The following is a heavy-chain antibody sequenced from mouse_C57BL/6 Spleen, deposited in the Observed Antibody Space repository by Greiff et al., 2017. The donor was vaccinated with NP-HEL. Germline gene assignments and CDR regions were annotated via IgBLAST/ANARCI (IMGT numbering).Heavy chain of an antibody. CDR1: GYSFTDYN. D-gene: IGHD1-1*01. CDR2: INPNYGTT. CDR3: AKIYGSSPYYAMDY. V-gene: IGHV1-39*01. J-gene: IGHJ4*01. Sequence: SGPELVKPGASVKISCKASGYSFTDYNMNWVKQSNGKSLEWIGVINPNYGTTSYNQKFKGKATLTVDQSSSTAYMQLNSLTSEDSAVYYCAKIYGSSPYYAMDYWGQGTSVTVSS.